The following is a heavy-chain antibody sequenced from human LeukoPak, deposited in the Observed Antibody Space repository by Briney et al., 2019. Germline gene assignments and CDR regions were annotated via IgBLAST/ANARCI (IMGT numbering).Heavy chain of an antibody. J-gene: IGHJ4*02. CDR2: IYSGGST. CDR1: GFTFSSYA. D-gene: IGHD4-17*01. Sequence: GGSLRLSCAASGFTFSSYAMSWVRPAPGEGLEWVSVIYSGGSTYYADSVKGRFTISRDNSKNTLYLQMNSLRAEDTAVDYCARDITTVTTDYWGQGTLVTVSS. CDR3: ARDITTVTTDY. V-gene: IGHV3-66*01.